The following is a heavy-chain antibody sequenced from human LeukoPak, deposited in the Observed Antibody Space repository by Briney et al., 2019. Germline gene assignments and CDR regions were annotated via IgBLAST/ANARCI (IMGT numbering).Heavy chain of an antibody. CDR1: GYTFTSYD. CDR2: MNPNSGNT. CDR3: ARVAYLGDGFDY. Sequence: ASVKVSCKASGYTFTSYDINWVRQATGQGLEWMGWMNPNSGNTGYAQKFQGRVTITRNTSISTAYMELSSLRSEDTAVYYCARVAYLGDGFDYWGQGTLVTVSS. V-gene: IGHV1-8*03. D-gene: IGHD3-16*01. J-gene: IGHJ4*02.